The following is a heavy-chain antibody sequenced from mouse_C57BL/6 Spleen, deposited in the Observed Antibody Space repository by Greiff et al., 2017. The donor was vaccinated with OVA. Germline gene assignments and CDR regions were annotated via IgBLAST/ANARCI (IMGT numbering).Heavy chain of an antibody. Sequence: VQLQESGPGLVAPSQSLSITCTVSGFSLTSYGVHWVRQPPGKGLDWLVVLCSDGSTTYNSALLSRLSISKDNSKSQVFLKMNSLQTEYTAMYYCARHDYDRDWYFGVWGTGTTVTVST. J-gene: IGHJ1*03. CDR3: ARHDYDRDWYFGV. V-gene: IGHV2-6-1*01. CDR2: LCSDGST. CDR1: GFSLTSYG. D-gene: IGHD2-4*01.